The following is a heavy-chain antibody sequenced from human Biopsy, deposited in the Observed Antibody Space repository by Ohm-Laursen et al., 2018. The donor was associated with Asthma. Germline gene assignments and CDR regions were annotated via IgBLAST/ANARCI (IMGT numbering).Heavy chain of an antibody. V-gene: IGHV1-69*01. CDR3: ARSYCGGDCYSPFDY. D-gene: IGHD2-21*01. J-gene: IGHJ4*02. Sequence: SSVKVSCNASGGTFSSDAISWVRQAPGQGLEWMGGIMPIFGTPNYAQKFQHRLTITADDSTTTVYMELSSLKLEDTAVYFCARSYCGGDCYSPFDYWGQGSLVTVSS. CDR1: GGTFSSDA. CDR2: IMPIFGTP.